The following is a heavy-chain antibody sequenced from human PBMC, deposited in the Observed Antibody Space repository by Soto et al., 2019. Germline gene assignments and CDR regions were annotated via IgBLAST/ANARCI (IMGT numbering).Heavy chain of an antibody. Sequence: QVQLLQSGAEVKKPGSSVKVSCKASGGNFRSYAISWVRQAPGQGLEWMGGIIPIFDITNYAQRFEGRVTITADESTNTSSMELRSLRSDGTAVSYGPSPDEIGSSSTHHFSFALDIWGQGTSVTVPS. CDR1: GGNFRSYA. CDR2: IIPIFDIT. J-gene: IGHJ6*02. V-gene: IGHV1-69*01. CDR3: PSPDEIGSSSTHHFSFALDI. D-gene: IGHD2-21*01.